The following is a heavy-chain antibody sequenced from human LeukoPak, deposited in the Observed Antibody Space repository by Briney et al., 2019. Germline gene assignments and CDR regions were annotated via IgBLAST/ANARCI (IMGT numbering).Heavy chain of an antibody. CDR2: IYYSGST. J-gene: IGHJ4*02. CDR1: GGSISSGDYY. D-gene: IGHD4-11*01. CDR3: ARDRYSDYPYYFDY. Sequence: MSSQTLSLTCTVSGGSISSGDYYWSWIRQPPGKGLEWIGYIYYSGSTYYNPSLKSRVTISVDTSKNQFSLKLSSVTAADTAVYYCARDRYSDYPYYFDYWGQGTLVTVSS. V-gene: IGHV4-30-4*08.